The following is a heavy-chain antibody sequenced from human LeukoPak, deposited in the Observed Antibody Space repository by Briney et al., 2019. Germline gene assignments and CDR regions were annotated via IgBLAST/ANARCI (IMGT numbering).Heavy chain of an antibody. D-gene: IGHD6-13*01. V-gene: IGHV3-7*03. CDR2: IKQDGSEK. CDR1: GFTFSSYW. Sequence: GGSLRLSCAASGFTFSSYWMSWVRQAPGKGLEWVANIKQDGSEKYYVDSVKGRFTISRDNSKDTVYLEMKTLRAEDTAVYYCAKSQGSSWQIFDYWGQGTLVTVSS. CDR3: AKSQGSSWQIFDY. J-gene: IGHJ4*02.